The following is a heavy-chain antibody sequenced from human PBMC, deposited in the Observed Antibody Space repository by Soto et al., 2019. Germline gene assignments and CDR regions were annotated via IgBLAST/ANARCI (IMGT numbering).Heavy chain of an antibody. Sequence: SETLSLTCTVSGDSITNSNYYWGWFRQPPGKGLEWIASIYCIGSTYYNPSLKSRVTISVDTSNNQFSLNLNSVTASDTAVYYCAGRNSLASVSLNFRELSNYKWIDPWGPGTLVT. CDR1: GDSITNSNYY. J-gene: IGHJ5*02. D-gene: IGHD3-16*02. CDR2: IYCIGST. V-gene: IGHV4-39*01. CDR3: AGRNSLASVSLNFRELSNYKWIDP.